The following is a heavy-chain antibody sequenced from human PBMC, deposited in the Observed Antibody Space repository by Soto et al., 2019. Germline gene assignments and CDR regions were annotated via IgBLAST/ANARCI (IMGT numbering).Heavy chain of an antibody. CDR2: ISYSGGT. Sequence: SETLSLTCSVSAGSVDRSNYFWNWIRQPPGKGLEWIGNISYSGGTNKNPALKSRVTLSLDTSKNQFSLTLTSVTAADTAMYYCASSTYSSASRGYHFKNLDSWGQGTLVTVS. D-gene: IGHD3-22*01. CDR1: AGSVDRSNYF. V-gene: IGHV4-61*01. J-gene: IGHJ4*02. CDR3: ASSTYSSASRGYHFKNLDS.